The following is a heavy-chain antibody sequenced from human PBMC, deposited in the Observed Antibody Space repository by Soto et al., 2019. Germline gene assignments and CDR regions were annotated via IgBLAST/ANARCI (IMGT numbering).Heavy chain of an antibody. D-gene: IGHD1-26*01. CDR2: INPSGGST. V-gene: IGHV1-46*01. J-gene: IGHJ4*02. CDR1: GYTFTSDY. Sequence: QVQLVQSGAEVKKPGASVKVSCKASGYTFTSDYMHWVRQAPGQGLEWMARINPSGGSTIYSQNFQGRFSVTRDTSTSTVYMELSSLRSEDTAVYYCAREVFVGVGAIAYWGQGTLVTVSS. CDR3: AREVFVGVGAIAY.